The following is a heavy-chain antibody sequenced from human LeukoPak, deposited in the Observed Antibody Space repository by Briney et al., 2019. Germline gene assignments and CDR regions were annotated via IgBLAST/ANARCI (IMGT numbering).Heavy chain of an antibody. D-gene: IGHD3-9*01. CDR3: AKGSGYDTDFDY. V-gene: IGHV3-23*01. Sequence: GGSLRLSCAASGFTFSTYVMSWVRQAPGKGLEWVSGISGSGDNTYYADSVKGRFTVSRDNSKNTLYLQMNSLRAEDTAIYYCAKGSGYDTDFDYWGQGTLVTVSS. CDR2: ISGSGDNT. J-gene: IGHJ4*02. CDR1: GFTFSTYV.